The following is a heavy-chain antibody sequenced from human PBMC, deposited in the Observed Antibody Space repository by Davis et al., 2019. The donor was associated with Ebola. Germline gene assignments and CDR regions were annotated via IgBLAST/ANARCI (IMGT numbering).Heavy chain of an antibody. CDR2: IYYSGST. J-gene: IGHJ6*02. Sequence: SETLSLTCTVSGGSISSYYWSWIRQPPGKGLEWIGYIYYSGSTNYNPSLKSRVTISVDTSKNQFSLKLSSVTAADTAVYYCSRCRFGGVVIIEDYGMDVWGQGTTVTVSS. V-gene: IGHV4-59*01. CDR3: SRCRFGGVVIIEDYGMDV. D-gene: IGHD3-3*01. CDR1: GGSISSYY.